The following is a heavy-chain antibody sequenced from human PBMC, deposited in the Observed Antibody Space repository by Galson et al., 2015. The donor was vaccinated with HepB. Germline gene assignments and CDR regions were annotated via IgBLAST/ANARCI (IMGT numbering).Heavy chain of an antibody. V-gene: IGHV1-18*01. CDR3: ARDGSSLHYYYYGMDV. CDR2: ISAYNGNT. D-gene: IGHD3-10*01. J-gene: IGHJ6*02. Sequence: INWVRQAPGQGLEWMGWISAYNGNTNYAQKLQGRVTMTTDTSTSTAYMELRSLRSDDTAVYYCARDGSSLHYYYYGMDVWGQGTTVTVSS.